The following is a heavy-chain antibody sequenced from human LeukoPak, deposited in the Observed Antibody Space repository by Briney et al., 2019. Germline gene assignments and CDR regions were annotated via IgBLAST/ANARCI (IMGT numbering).Heavy chain of an antibody. J-gene: IGHJ6*03. Sequence: SETLSLTCTVSGDSISGGYWSWLRQSAGKRLEWIGRVRTGGYSNYNPSLKSRVSMSVDTSKNQLSLRLTSVTAADTAVYYCARDRREELRFFYYMDAWGKGATVTVSS. CDR1: GDSISGGY. CDR3: ARDRREELRFFYYMDA. V-gene: IGHV4-4*07. D-gene: IGHD3-3*01. CDR2: VRTGGYS.